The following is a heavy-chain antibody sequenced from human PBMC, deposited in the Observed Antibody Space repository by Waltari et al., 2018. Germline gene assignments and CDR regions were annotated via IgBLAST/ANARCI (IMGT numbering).Heavy chain of an antibody. D-gene: IGHD3-9*01. CDR1: GFTFSSYW. Sequence: EVQLVESGGGLVQPGGSLRLYCAASGFTFSSYWMSWVRQAPGKGLEWVANIKQDGSEKYYVDSVKGRFTISRDNAKNSLYLQMNSLRAEDTAVYYCASDDYDILTGFSAPPAWGQGTLVTVSS. J-gene: IGHJ5*02. CDR3: ASDDYDILTGFSAPPA. V-gene: IGHV3-7*01. CDR2: IKQDGSEK.